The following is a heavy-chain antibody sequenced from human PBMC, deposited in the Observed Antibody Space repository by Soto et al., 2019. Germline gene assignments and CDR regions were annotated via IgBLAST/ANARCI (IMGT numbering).Heavy chain of an antibody. CDR3: AKDRLRAAAGYYFDY. D-gene: IGHD6-13*01. V-gene: IGHV3-23*01. CDR2: ISGSGGST. Sequence: PGGSLRLSCAASGFTFSSYAMSWVRQAPGKGLEWVSAISGSGGSTYYADSVKGRFTISRDNSKNTLYLQMNSLRAEDTAVYYCAKDRLRAAAGYYFDYWGQGTMVTVYS. J-gene: IGHJ4*02. CDR1: GFTFSSYA.